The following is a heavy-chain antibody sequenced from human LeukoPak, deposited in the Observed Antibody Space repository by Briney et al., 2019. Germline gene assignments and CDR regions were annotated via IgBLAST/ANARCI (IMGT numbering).Heavy chain of an antibody. Sequence: GSLRTSCAAPGFTFSSYEMNWVRQAPGKGPEWVSYISSSGSTIYYADSVKGRFTISRDNAKNSLYLQMNSLRAEDTAVYYCARGDGSGQFDPWGQGTLVTVSS. D-gene: IGHD3-10*01. CDR2: ISSSGSTI. CDR1: GFTFSSYE. J-gene: IGHJ5*02. V-gene: IGHV3-48*03. CDR3: ARGDGSGQFDP.